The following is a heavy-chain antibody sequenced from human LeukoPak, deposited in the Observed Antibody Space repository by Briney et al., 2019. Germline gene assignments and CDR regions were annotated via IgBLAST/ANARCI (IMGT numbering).Heavy chain of an antibody. J-gene: IGHJ4*02. CDR1: GGTFSSYV. CDR3: ARTRVTFGGVIDNFDY. D-gene: IGHD3-16*02. V-gene: IGHV1-18*01. CDR2: ISAYNGNT. Sequence: ASVKVSCKASGGTFSSYVISWVRQAPGQGLEWMGWISAYNGNTNYAQKLQGRVTMTTDTSTSTAYMELRSLRSDDTAVYYCARTRVTFGGVIDNFDYWGQGTLVTVSS.